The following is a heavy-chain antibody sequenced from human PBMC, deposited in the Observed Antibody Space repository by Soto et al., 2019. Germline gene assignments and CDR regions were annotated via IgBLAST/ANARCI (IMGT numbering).Heavy chain of an antibody. Sequence: EVHLLESGGGLIQPGGSLRLSCAASGFTFNTYAMIWVRQAPGKGLEWVSTISGSGTDTYYADSVKGRFTISRDNSKNALFLRLSSLRAEYTALYYCARDRGSAYCCFDYWGQGSLVTVSS. CDR2: ISGSGTDT. CDR1: GFTFNTYA. V-gene: IGHV3-23*01. D-gene: IGHD2-15*01. CDR3: ARDRGSAYCCFDY. J-gene: IGHJ4*02.